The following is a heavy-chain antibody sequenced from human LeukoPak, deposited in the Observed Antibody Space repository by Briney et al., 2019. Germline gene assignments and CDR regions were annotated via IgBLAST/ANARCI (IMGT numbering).Heavy chain of an antibody. CDR2: IYYSGST. V-gene: IGHV4-30-4*08. CDR1: GGSISSGGYY. Sequence: SETLSLTCTVSGGSISSGGYYWSWIRQHPGKGLEWIGYIYYSGSTYYNPSLKSRVTISVDTSKNQFSLKLSSVTAADTAVYYCARAVFDIGVDYWGQGTLVTVSS. CDR3: ARAVFDIGVDY. D-gene: IGHD5-12*01. J-gene: IGHJ4*02.